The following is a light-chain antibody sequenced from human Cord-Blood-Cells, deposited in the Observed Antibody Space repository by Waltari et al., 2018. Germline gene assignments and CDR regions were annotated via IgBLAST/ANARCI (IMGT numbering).Light chain of an antibody. CDR3: AAWDDSLSVF. V-gene: IGLV1-47*01. CDR2: RNN. Sequence: QSVLTQPPSASGTPGQRVTISCSGSSSNIGSNYVYWYQPLPGTAPKLLIYRNNQRPSGVPDRFSGSKSGTSASLAISGLRSEDEADYYCAAWDDSLSVFFGGGTKLTVL. J-gene: IGLJ2*01. CDR1: SSNIGSNY.